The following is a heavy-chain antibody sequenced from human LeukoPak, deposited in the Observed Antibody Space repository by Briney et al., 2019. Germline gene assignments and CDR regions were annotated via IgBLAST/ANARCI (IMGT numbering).Heavy chain of an antibody. CDR2: INPSGGST. D-gene: IGHD5-24*01. CDR3: AREGDGYNSFTRVFDY. J-gene: IGHJ4*02. CDR1: GYTFTSYD. V-gene: IGHV1-46*01. Sequence: ASVKVSCKASGYTFTSYDINWVRQATGQGLEWMGIINPSGGSTSYAQKFQGRVTMTRDMSTSTVYMELSSLRSEDTAVYYCAREGDGYNSFTRVFDYWGQGTLVTVSS.